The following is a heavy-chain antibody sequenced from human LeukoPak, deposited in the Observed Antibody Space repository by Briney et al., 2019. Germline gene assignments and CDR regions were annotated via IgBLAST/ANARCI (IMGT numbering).Heavy chain of an antibody. Sequence: SQTLSLTCANSGDSVSSSSAAWNWIRQSPSRGLEWLGRTYYRSKWYNDYAVSVKSRIIINPDTSKNQFSLQLNSVTPEDTAVYYCARGGYYGDYFDYWGQGTLVTVSS. J-gene: IGHJ4*02. D-gene: IGHD4-17*01. CDR1: GDSVSSSSAA. V-gene: IGHV6-1*01. CDR2: TYYRSKWYN. CDR3: ARGGYYGDYFDY.